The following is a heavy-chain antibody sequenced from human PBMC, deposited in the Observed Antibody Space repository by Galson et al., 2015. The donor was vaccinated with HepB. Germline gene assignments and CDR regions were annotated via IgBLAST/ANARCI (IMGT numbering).Heavy chain of an antibody. Sequence: SLRLSCAASGFTFDDYTMHWVRQAPGKGLEWVSLISWDGGSTYYADSVKGRFTISRDNSKNSLYLQMNSLRTEDTALYYCAKDIIGLGNYGDHGGYFQHWGQGTLVTVSS. CDR1: GFTFDDYT. D-gene: IGHD4-17*01. J-gene: IGHJ1*01. V-gene: IGHV3-43*01. CDR2: ISWDGGST. CDR3: AKDIIGLGNYGDHGGYFQH.